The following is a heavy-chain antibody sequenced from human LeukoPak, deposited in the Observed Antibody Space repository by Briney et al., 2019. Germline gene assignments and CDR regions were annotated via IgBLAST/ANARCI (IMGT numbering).Heavy chain of an antibody. CDR1: GFTFSSYA. J-gene: IGHJ5*02. V-gene: IGHV3-23*01. CDR3: AKDPELSGTDSWFDP. CDR2: ISGSGGST. D-gene: IGHD1-20*01. Sequence: GGSLRLSCAASGFTFSSYAMSWVRQAPGKGLEWVSAISGSGGSTYYADSVKGRFTISRDNSKNTLWLQMNSLRAEDTAVYYCAKDPELSGTDSWFDPWGQGTLVTVSS.